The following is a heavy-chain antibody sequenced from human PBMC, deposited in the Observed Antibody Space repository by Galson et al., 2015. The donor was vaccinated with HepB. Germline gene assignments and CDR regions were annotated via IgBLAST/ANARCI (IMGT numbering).Heavy chain of an antibody. CDR1: GFTFSSYS. V-gene: IGHV3-21*01. Sequence: SLRLSCAASGFTFSSYSMNWVRQAPGKGLEWVSSISGTSTYIYYADSVKGRFTVSRDNAKNSLYLQMNSLRAGDTAVYYCAREPGHYRREADPWGQGTLVTVSS. CDR2: ISGTSTYI. J-gene: IGHJ5*02. CDR3: AREPGHYRREADP. D-gene: IGHD3-10*01.